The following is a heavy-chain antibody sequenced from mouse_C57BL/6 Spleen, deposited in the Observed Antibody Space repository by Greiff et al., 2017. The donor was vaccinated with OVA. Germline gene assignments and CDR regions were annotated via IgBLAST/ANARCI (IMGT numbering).Heavy chain of an antibody. CDR2: IYPGDGDT. D-gene: IGHD2-3*01. V-gene: IGHV1-80*01. CDR3: ARGRWLLLDWYFDV. J-gene: IGHJ1*03. Sequence: QVQLQQSGAELVKPGASVKISCKASGYAFSSYWMNWVKQRPGKGLEWIGQIYPGDGDTNYNGKFKGKATLTADKSSSTAYMQLSSLTSEDSAVYFCARGRWLLLDWYFDVWGTGTTVTVSS. CDR1: GYAFSSYW.